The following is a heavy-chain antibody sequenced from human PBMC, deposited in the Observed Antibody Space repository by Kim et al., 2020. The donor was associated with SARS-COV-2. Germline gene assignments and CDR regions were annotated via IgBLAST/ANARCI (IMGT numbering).Heavy chain of an antibody. J-gene: IGHJ5*02. CDR2: IIPIFGTA. V-gene: IGHV1-69*13. Sequence: SVKVSCKASGGTFSSYAISWVRQAPGQGLEWMGGIIPIFGTANYAQKFQGRVTITADESTSTAYMELSSLRSEDTAVYYCASRPLEVRGVIMGWFDPWGQGTLVTVSS. CDR3: ASRPLEVRGVIMGWFDP. D-gene: IGHD3-10*01. CDR1: GGTFSSYA.